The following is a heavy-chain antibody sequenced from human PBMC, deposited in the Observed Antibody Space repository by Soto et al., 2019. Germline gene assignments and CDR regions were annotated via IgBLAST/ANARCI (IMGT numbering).Heavy chain of an antibody. D-gene: IGHD3-22*01. J-gene: IGHJ4*02. Sequence: ASVKVSCKASGYTFTSYGISWLRQAPGQGLEWMGWISAYNGNTNYAQKLQGRVTMTTDTSTSTAYMELRSLRSDDTAVYYCARGGNYYDSSGYYRFDYWGQGTLVTVSS. CDR1: GYTFTSYG. CDR3: ARGGNYYDSSGYYRFDY. V-gene: IGHV1-18*01. CDR2: ISAYNGNT.